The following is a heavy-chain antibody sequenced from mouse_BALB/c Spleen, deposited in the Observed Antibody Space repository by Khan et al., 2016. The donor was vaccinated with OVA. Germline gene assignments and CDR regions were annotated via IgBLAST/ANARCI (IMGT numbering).Heavy chain of an antibody. Sequence: QVQLKQSGPGLVTPSQRVNITCTVSGYTLTSYGVHWVKQPPGKGLEWMGVIWADRSTNYKSALMSRLIISKPNSKSQVFLNMNSLQTDVTAMYYCARRVDIWGQGTTLTVSS. CDR2: IWADRST. J-gene: IGHJ2*01. V-gene: IGHV2-9*02. CDR1: GYTLTSYG. D-gene: IGHD1-3*01. CDR3: ARRVDI.